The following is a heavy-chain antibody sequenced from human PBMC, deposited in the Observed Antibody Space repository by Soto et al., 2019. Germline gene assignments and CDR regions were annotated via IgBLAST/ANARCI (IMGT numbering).Heavy chain of an antibody. CDR1: GFPFSNAW. D-gene: IGHD2-8*01. J-gene: IGHJ4*01. CDR3: TTDSRTSLPEIRFDY. V-gene: IGHV3-15*07. Sequence: GGSLRLSCVASGFPFSNAWINWVRQVPGKGLEWVGRVKSKTDGGSSDYAAAVKGRFAVSRDDSRNIVYLQMNSLKIEDTGVYYCTTDSRTSLPEIRFDYWGHGTQVTDSS. CDR2: VKSKTDGGSS.